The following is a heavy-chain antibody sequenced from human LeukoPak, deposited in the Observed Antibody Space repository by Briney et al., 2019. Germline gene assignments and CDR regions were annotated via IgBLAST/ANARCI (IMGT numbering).Heavy chain of an antibody. D-gene: IGHD1-26*01. CDR3: ATGVGSYYGFDY. J-gene: IGHJ4*02. V-gene: IGHV1-24*01. CDR2: FDPEDGET. Sequence: ASVKVSCKVSGYTLTELSMHWVRQAPGKGLEWMGGFDPEDGETIYAQKFQGRVTMTEDTSTDTAYMELSSLRSEDTAVYYCATGVGSYYGFDYWGQGTLVTVSS. CDR1: GYTLTELS.